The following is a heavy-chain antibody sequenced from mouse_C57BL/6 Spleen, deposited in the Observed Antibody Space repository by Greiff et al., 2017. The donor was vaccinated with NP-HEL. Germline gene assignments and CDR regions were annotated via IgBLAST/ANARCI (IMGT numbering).Heavy chain of an antibody. V-gene: IGHV1-82*01. CDR1: GYAFSSSW. CDR2: IYPGDGDT. D-gene: IGHD1-1*01. J-gene: IGHJ4*01. CDR3: ALGGYGSSLYYYAMDY. Sequence: QVQLQQSGPELVKPGASVKISCKASGYAFSSSWMNWVKQRPGKGLEWIGRIYPGDGDTNYNGKFKGKATLTADKSSSTAYMQRSSLTSEDSAVYVCALGGYGSSLYYYAMDYWGQGTSVTVSS.